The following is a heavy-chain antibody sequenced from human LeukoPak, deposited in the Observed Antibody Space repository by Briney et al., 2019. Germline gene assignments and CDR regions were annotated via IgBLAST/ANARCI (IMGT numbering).Heavy chain of an antibody. CDR1: GYTFTSYY. V-gene: IGHV1-69*13. Sequence: SVKVSCKASGYTFTSYYMHWVRQAPGQGLEWMGGIIPIFGTANYTQKFQGRVTITAGESTSTAYMELSSLRSEDTAVYYCARDLDCSSTSCYPKHPNWFDPWGQGTLVTVSS. J-gene: IGHJ5*02. CDR2: IIPIFGTA. D-gene: IGHD2-2*01. CDR3: ARDLDCSSTSCYPKHPNWFDP.